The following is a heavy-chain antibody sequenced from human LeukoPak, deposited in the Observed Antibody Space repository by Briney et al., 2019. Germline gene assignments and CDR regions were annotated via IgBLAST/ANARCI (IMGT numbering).Heavy chain of an antibody. CDR1: GGSISSYY. CDR3: ARDHYYYYYMDV. V-gene: IGHV4-59*01. J-gene: IGHJ6*03. Sequence: KPSETLSLTCTVSGGSISSYYWSWIRQPPGKGLEWIGYIYYSGSTNYNPSLKSRVTISVDTSKNQFSLKLSSVTAADTAVYYCARDHYYYYYMDVWGKGTTVTISS. CDR2: IYYSGST.